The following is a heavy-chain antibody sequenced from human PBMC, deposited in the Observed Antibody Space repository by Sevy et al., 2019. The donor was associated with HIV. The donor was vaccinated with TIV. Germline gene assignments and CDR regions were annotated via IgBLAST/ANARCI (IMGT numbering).Heavy chain of an antibody. Sequence: GGSLRLSCAASGFIFKSYEMNWVRQAPGKGLEWVSYISNSGSTIFFSDSVKGRFTISRDNTKNSVYLQMNSPRAEDTAVYYCARDLPPSATTVAHFDYWGRGTLVTVSS. CDR3: ARDLPPSATTVAHFDY. D-gene: IGHD4-17*01. J-gene: IGHJ4*02. CDR2: ISNSGSTI. CDR1: GFIFKSYE. V-gene: IGHV3-48*03.